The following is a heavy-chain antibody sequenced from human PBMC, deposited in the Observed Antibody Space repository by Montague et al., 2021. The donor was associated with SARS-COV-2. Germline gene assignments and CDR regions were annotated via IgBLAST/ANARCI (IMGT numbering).Heavy chain of an antibody. CDR2: IYPGDSET. Sequence: QSGAEVKKPGEPLKISCKGSGYSFISYWIGWVRQMPGKGLEWMGIIYPGDSETRYSPSFQGQVTISADKSISTAYLQWSSLKASDTAMYYCVRLGGLRDYYYYGMDVWGQGTTVTVSS. J-gene: IGHJ6*02. CDR1: GYSFISYW. D-gene: IGHD5-12*01. V-gene: IGHV5-51*01. CDR3: VRLGGLRDYYYYGMDV.